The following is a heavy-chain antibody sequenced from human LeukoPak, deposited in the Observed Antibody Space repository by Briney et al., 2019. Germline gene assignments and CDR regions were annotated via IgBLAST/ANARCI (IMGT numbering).Heavy chain of an antibody. J-gene: IGHJ4*02. CDR1: GGSFSGYY. CDR3: ARHPRTYYYDSSGYYPPFDY. Sequence: SETLSLTCAVYGGSFSGYYWGWIRQPPGKGLEWIGSIYYSGSTYYNPSLKSRVTISVDTSKNQFSLKLSSVTAADTAVYYCARHPRTYYYDSSGYYPPFDYWGQGTLVTVSS. CDR2: IYYSGST. V-gene: IGHV4-39*01. D-gene: IGHD3-22*01.